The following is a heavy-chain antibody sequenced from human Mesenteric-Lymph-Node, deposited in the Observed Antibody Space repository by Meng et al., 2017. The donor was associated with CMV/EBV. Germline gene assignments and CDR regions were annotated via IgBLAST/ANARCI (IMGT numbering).Heavy chain of an antibody. CDR1: GFTFSSNG. CDR3: AKGGYSSSWYVDY. Sequence: GGSLRLSCAASGFTFSSNGMHWVRQAPGKGLEWVAFIRYDGSNKDYADSVKGRFTISRDNFKNTLYLQMNSLRAEDTAVYYCAKGGYSSSWYVDYWGQGTRVTVSS. CDR2: IRYDGSNK. J-gene: IGHJ4*02. V-gene: IGHV3-30*02. D-gene: IGHD6-13*01.